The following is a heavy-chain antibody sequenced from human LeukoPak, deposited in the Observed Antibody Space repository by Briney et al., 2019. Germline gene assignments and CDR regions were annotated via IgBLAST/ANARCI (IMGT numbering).Heavy chain of an antibody. J-gene: IGHJ4*02. CDR3: ARDVGATPGYFDY. CDR2: IYYTGST. V-gene: IGHV4-59*12. CDR1: GGSISTYY. Sequence: SETLSHTCTVSGGSISTYYWSWIRQPPGKGLEWIGYIYYTGSTSYNPSLKSRVTISVDTSKNQFSLKLSSVTAADTAVYFCARDVGATPGYFDYWGQGTLVIVSS. D-gene: IGHD1-26*01.